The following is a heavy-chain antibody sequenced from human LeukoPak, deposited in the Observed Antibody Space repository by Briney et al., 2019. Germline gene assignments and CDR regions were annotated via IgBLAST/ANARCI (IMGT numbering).Heavy chain of an antibody. Sequence: GGSLRLSCAASGFTFSSYAMSWVRQAPGKGLEWVSVISGSGGTTNYADSVKGRFTISRDNSKKTLYLQLNSLRVEDTAIYYCAKGQELDDGVFDSWGQGTLVTVSS. J-gene: IGHJ4*02. D-gene: IGHD1-1*01. CDR3: AKGQELDDGVFDS. CDR2: ISGSGGTT. CDR1: GFTFSSYA. V-gene: IGHV3-23*01.